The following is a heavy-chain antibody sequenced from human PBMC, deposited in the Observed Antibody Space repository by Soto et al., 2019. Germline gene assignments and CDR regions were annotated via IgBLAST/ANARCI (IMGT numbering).Heavy chain of an antibody. D-gene: IGHD3-22*01. CDR1: GGPFSSYA. J-gene: IGHJ4*02. CDR3: ARGRYYYDSSGPVGY. CDR2: IIPIFGTA. V-gene: IGHV1-69*13. Sequence: SVQVSCKASGGPFSSYAISWVRQAPGQGLEWMGGIIPIFGTANCAQKFQGRVTITADESTSTAYMELSSLRSEDTAVYYCARGRYYYDSSGPVGYWGQGTLVTVSS.